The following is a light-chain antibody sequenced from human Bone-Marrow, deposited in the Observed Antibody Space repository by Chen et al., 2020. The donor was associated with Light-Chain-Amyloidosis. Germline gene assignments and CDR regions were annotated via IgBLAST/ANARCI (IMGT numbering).Light chain of an antibody. J-gene: IGLJ2*01. V-gene: IGLV3-25*03. CDR2: RDT. CDR3: QSADSSGTYEVI. CDR1: DLPTKY. Sequence: SYELPQPPSVSVSPGQTARLTCSGDDLPTKYAYWYQQKPGQASVLVIHRDTERPSGISERFSGSSSGTTATLTISGVQAEDEADYHCQSADSSGTYEVIFGGGTKLTVL.